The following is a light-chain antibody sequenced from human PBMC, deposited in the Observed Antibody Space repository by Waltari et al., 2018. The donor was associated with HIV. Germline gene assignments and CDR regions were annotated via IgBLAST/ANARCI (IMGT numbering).Light chain of an antibody. CDR3: QQYNTYPWT. Sequence: DILMTQSPSTLSAPAGDRVIITCRASQSIGSWLAWYQQKPRKAPKLLVFKASSLQSGVPSRFNGAGSGTEFTLTINNLQPDDFATYYCQQYNTYPWTFGQGTKVDIE. CDR1: QSIGSW. J-gene: IGKJ1*01. CDR2: KAS. V-gene: IGKV1-5*03.